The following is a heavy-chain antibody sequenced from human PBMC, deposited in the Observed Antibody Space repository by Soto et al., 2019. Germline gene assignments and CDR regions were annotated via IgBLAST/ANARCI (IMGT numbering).Heavy chain of an antibody. Sequence: QVQLVQSGAEVKRPGASVKVSCKASGYTFTIYGFTWVRQAPGQGLEWMGWINTYNGNTDYAQKFQGRVTTTTDTSTNTAYMERRSLRSDDTAIYYCARATPAGYGYPTLDYWGQGTLVTVSS. CDR3: ARATPAGYGYPTLDY. D-gene: IGHD5-18*01. V-gene: IGHV1-18*01. CDR1: GYTFTIYG. J-gene: IGHJ4*02. CDR2: INTYNGNT.